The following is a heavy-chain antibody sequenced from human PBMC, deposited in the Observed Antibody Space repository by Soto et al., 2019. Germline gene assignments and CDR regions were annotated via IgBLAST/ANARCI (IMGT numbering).Heavy chain of an antibody. D-gene: IGHD3-10*01. V-gene: IGHV3-23*01. J-gene: IGHJ4*02. CDR2: ISGGGDTT. CDR3: AKGRGGSGSLTPRVDF. CDR1: GFTFNNYA. Sequence: EVQLLESGGVLVQPGGSLRLSCAASGFTFNNYAMTWVRQAPGKGLEWVSAISGGGDTTSYADSVKGRFTVSRDGSENTLYLKMSSLRAEDTALYYCAKGRGGSGSLTPRVDFWGQGTLVTVSS.